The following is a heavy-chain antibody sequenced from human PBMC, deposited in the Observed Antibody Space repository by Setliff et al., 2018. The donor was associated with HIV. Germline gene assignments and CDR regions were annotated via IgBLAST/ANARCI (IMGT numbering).Heavy chain of an antibody. J-gene: IGHJ4*02. CDR2: ISLVTGKT. Sequence: ASVKVSCKASGYTFSSSHDLHWVGQVPGHGLEWMGWISLVTGKTVYLQKFQGRVTITRDTSASTAYMEMSSLSSEDTAVYYCANGGSGGQFDYWGQGTLVTVSS. CDR1: GYTFSSSHD. CDR3: ANGGSGGQFDY. D-gene: IGHD3-16*01. V-gene: IGHV1-3*01.